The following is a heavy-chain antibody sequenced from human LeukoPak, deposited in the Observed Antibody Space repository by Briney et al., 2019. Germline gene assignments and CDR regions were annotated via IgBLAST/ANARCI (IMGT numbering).Heavy chain of an antibody. CDR1: GFTFDDYA. CDR2: ISWNSGSI. V-gene: IGHV3-9*03. D-gene: IGHD5-24*01. Sequence: GRSLRLSCAASGFTFDDYAMHWVRQAPGKGLEWVSGISWNSGSIGYADSVKGRFTISRDNAKNSLYLQMNSLRAEAMAWYYCAKDVKNGYNSGAFDIWGQGTMVTVSS. CDR3: AKDVKNGYNSGAFDI. J-gene: IGHJ3*02.